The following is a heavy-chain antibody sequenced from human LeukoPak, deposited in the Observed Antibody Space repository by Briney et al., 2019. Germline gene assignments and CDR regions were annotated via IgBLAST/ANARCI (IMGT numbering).Heavy chain of an antibody. V-gene: IGHV3-21*01. J-gene: IGHJ4*02. D-gene: IGHD3-22*01. CDR2: ISSSSSYI. CDR1: GFTFSTYA. Sequence: PGGSLRLSCAASGFTFSTYAMTWVRQAPGKGLEWVSSISSSSSYIYYADSVKGRFTISRDNAKNSLYLQMNSLRAEDTAVYYCARDGGKRITMIVVVNNFDYWGQGTLVTVSS. CDR3: ARDGGKRITMIVVVNNFDY.